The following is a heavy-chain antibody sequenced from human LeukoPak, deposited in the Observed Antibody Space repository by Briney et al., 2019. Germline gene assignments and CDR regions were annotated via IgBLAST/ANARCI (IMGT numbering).Heavy chain of an antibody. CDR1: GGSISSSNW. D-gene: IGHD3-10*01. Sequence: PSETLSLTCAVSGGSISSSNWWSWVRQPPGKGLEWIGEIYHSGSTNYNPSLKSRVTISVDKSKNQFSLKLSSVTAADTAVYYCARAGSMVRGLDYYYYGMDVWGQGTTVTVSS. CDR3: ARAGSMVRGLDYYYYGMDV. V-gene: IGHV4-4*02. CDR2: IYHSGST. J-gene: IGHJ6*02.